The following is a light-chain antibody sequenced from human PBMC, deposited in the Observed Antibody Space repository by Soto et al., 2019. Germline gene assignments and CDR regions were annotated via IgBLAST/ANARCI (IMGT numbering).Light chain of an antibody. Sequence: EIVMTQSPATLSVSPGERATLSCRASQSVSSNLAWYQQKPGQAPRLLIYGASTRATGIPARFSGSGSGTDFTLTISRLEPEDFAVYYCQQYGSSSWTFGQGTKVDI. CDR2: GAS. CDR1: QSVSSN. J-gene: IGKJ1*01. V-gene: IGKV3-15*01. CDR3: QQYGSSSWT.